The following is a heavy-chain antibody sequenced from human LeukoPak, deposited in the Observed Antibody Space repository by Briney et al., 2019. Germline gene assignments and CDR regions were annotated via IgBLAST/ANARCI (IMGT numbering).Heavy chain of an antibody. D-gene: IGHD6-13*01. Sequence: ASVKVSCKASGGTFSSYAISWVRQAPGQGPEWMGGIIPIFGTANYAQKFQGRVTITTDESTSTAYMELSSLRSEDTAVYYCASQFPNSSPDPGFATLDVWGKGTTVTVSS. CDR1: GGTFSSYA. CDR2: IIPIFGTA. CDR3: ASQFPNSSPDPGFATLDV. J-gene: IGHJ6*04. V-gene: IGHV1-69*05.